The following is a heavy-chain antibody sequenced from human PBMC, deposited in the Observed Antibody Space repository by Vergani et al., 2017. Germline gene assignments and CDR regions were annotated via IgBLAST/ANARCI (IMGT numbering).Heavy chain of an antibody. J-gene: IGHJ3*01. Sequence: EVQLVQSGAEVKKPGESLNISCQGSGYSITNYWIAWVRQRPGKGLEWMRIIYPGDSEVKSNPTFRGQVIFSVDTSVNTAYLQWRSLQASDTATYVCASGGHGSENGGALQLWGQGTNITVSS. CDR3: ASGGHGSENGGALQL. CDR1: GYSITNYW. V-gene: IGHV5-51*03. D-gene: IGHD3-10*01. CDR2: IYPGDSEV.